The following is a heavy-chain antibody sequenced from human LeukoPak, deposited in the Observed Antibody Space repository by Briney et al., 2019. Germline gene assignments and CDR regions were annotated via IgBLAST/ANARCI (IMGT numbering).Heavy chain of an antibody. CDR1: GYTFSRHG. D-gene: IGHD2-21*01. V-gene: IGHV3-33*01. Sequence: TGGSLRLSCAVSGYTFSRHGMHWVRQAPGKGLEWVAAIWYDGSIKYYADSVKGRFTISRDNPKNMLYLQMDSLRAEDTALYYCARLWGSVSGYFDYWGQGTLVTVSS. CDR3: ARLWGSVSGYFDY. CDR2: IWYDGSIK. J-gene: IGHJ4*02.